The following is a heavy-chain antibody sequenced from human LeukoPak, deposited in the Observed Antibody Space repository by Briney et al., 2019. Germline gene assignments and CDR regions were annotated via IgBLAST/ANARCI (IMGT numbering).Heavy chain of an antibody. CDR3: AKGNIAAHQDIMDV. CDR1: GFTFSSYA. CDR2: ISGSGGST. D-gene: IGHD6-6*01. J-gene: IGHJ6*02. Sequence: GGSLRLSCAASGFTFSSYAMSWVRQAPGKGLEWVSLISGSGGSTYYADSVKGRFTISRDNSKNTLYLQMNSLRVEDTAVYYCAKGNIAAHQDIMDVWGQGTTVTVSS. V-gene: IGHV3-23*01.